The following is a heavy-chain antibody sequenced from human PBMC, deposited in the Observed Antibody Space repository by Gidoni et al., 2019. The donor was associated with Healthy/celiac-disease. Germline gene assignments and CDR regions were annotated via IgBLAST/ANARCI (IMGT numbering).Heavy chain of an antibody. CDR3: ARKTDPLGYCSGGSCYEFRDMHAFDI. CDR2: IYYSGST. J-gene: IGHJ3*02. D-gene: IGHD2-15*01. CDR1: GGSISSYY. V-gene: IGHV4-59*01. Sequence: QVQLQESGPGLVKPSETLSLTCTVSGGSISSYYWRWIRQPPGKGLEWIGYIYYSGSTNYNPSLKSRVTISVDTSKNQFSLKLSSVTAADTAVYYCARKTDPLGYCSGGSCYEFRDMHAFDIWGQGTMVTVSS.